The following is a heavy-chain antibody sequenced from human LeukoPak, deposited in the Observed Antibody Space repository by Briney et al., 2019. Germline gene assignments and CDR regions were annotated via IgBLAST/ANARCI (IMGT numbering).Heavy chain of an antibody. V-gene: IGHV4-59*01. J-gene: IGHJ4*02. Sequence: SETLSLTXTVSGGSISSYYWSWIRQPPGKGLEWVGYIYYSGSTNHNPSLKSRVTISVDTSKNQFSLKLSSVTAADTSVYYCASRRQSGDFDYWGQGTLVTVSS. CDR1: GGSISSYY. D-gene: IGHD6-6*01. CDR2: IYYSGST. CDR3: ASRRQSGDFDY.